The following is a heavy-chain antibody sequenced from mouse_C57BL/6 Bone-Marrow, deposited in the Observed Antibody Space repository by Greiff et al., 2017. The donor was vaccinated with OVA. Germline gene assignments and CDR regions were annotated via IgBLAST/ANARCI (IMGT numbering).Heavy chain of an antibody. D-gene: IGHD1-1*01. CDR2: INPSTGGT. V-gene: IGHV1-42*01. Sequence: EVQLQQSGPELVKPGASVKISCKASGYSFTGYYMNWVKQSPEKSLEWIGEINPSTGGTTYNQKFKAKATLTVDKSSSTAYMQLKSLTSEDSAVYYCARRVTTEAMDYWGQGTSVTVSS. J-gene: IGHJ4*01. CDR3: ARRVTTEAMDY. CDR1: GYSFTGYY.